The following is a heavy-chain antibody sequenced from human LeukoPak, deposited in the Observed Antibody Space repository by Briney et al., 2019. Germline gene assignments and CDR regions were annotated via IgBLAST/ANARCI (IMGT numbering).Heavy chain of an antibody. CDR1: GYTFTCYG. V-gene: IGHV1-18*01. D-gene: IGHD3-22*01. CDR3: ARDYYDSSGYTLFDY. Sequence: ASVKVSCKASGYTFTCYGISWVRQAPGQGLEWMGWISAYNGITNYAQKLQGRVTMTTDTSTSTAYMELRSLRSDDTAVYYCARDYYDSSGYTLFDYWGQGTLVTVSS. CDR2: ISAYNGIT. J-gene: IGHJ4*02.